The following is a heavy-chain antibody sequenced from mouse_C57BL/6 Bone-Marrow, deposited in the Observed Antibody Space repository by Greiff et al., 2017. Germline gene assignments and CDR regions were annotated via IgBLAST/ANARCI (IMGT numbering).Heavy chain of an antibody. CDR2: INPSTGYT. V-gene: IGHV1-7*01. CDR1: GYTFTSYW. CDR3: ARRDYDYVDY. Sequence: VKLVESGAELAKPGASVKMSCKASGYTFTSYWMHWVKQRPGQGLEWIGYINPSTGYTEYNQKFKDKATLTADKSSSTAYMQLSSLTSEDSAVYYCARRDYDYVDYWGQGTTLTVSS. J-gene: IGHJ2*01. D-gene: IGHD2-4*01.